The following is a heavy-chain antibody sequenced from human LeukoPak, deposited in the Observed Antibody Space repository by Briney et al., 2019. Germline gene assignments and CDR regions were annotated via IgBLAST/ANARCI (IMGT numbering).Heavy chain of an antibody. Sequence: GGSLRLSCSASGFTFSPFSMNWVRQAPGKGLEWVANIKQDGSEKYYVDSVKDRFTISRDNVKRTLFLQMNSLRAEDTAVYYCARDGLQYGMDVWGQGTTVTVSS. CDR3: ARDGLQYGMDV. CDR2: IKQDGSEK. CDR1: GFTFSPFS. J-gene: IGHJ6*02. V-gene: IGHV3-7*01. D-gene: IGHD3/OR15-3a*01.